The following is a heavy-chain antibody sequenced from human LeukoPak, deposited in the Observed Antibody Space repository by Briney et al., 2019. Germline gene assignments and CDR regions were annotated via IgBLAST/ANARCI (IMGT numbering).Heavy chain of an antibody. CDR3: ARGKEGYYGMDV. CDR1: GFTFDDYG. J-gene: IGHJ6*02. CDR2: INWNGGST. Sequence: GGSLRLSCAASGFTFDDYGMSWVRQAPGKGLEWVSGINWNGGSTGYADSVKGRFTISRDNAKNSLYLQMNSLRAEDTALYHCARGKEGYYGMDVWGQGTTVTVS. V-gene: IGHV3-20*01.